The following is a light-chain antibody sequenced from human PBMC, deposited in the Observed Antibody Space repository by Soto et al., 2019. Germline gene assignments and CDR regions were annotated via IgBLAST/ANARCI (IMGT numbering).Light chain of an antibody. CDR3: QQYHDSPMNT. Sequence: VLPQSPDTLSLSPGDRVTLSCRASQSVRSTFLAWYQQKPGQAPRLLIYGASNRATGIPDRFSGSASGTDITLTISRLEPDDSAVYYCQQYHDSPMNTFGQGTKLEIK. CDR1: QSVRSTF. CDR2: GAS. V-gene: IGKV3-20*01. J-gene: IGKJ2*01.